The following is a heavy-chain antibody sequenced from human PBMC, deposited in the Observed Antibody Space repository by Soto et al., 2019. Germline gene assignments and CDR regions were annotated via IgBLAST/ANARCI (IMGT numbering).Heavy chain of an antibody. CDR2: ISAYNGNT. CDR3: ARAGYYDILTGYYNY. CDR1: GYTFTSYG. D-gene: IGHD3-9*01. J-gene: IGHJ4*02. Sequence: ASVKVSCKASGYTFTSYGISWVRHAPGQGLEWMGWISAYNGNTNYAQKLQGRVTMTTDTSTSTAYMELRSLRSDDTAVYYCARAGYYDILTGYYNYWGQGTLVTVSS. V-gene: IGHV1-18*01.